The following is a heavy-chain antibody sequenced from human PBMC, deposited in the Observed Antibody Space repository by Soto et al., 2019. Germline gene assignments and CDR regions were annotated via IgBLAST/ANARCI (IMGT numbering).Heavy chain of an antibody. CDR1: GFTFSSYA. CDR3: AKDGSRLPAFRFDP. CDR2: ISGSGGST. D-gene: IGHD4-17*01. V-gene: IGHV3-23*01. Sequence: PGGSLRLSCAASGFTFSSYAMSWVRQAPGKGLEWVSAISGSGGSTYYADSVKGRFTISRDNSKNTLYLQMNSLRAKDTAVYYCAKDGSRLPAFRFDPWGQGTLVTVSS. J-gene: IGHJ5*02.